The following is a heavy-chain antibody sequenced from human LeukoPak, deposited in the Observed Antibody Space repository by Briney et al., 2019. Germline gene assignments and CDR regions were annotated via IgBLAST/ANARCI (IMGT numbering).Heavy chain of an antibody. CDR3: ARAIDGDYPRYFDY. Sequence: GASVKVSCKASGYTFTGYYMHWVRQAPGQGLEWMGWINPNSGGTNYAQKFQGRVTMTRDTSISTAYMELSRLRSDDTAVYYCARAIDGDYPRYFDYWGQGTLVTVSS. J-gene: IGHJ4*02. CDR1: GYTFTGYY. V-gene: IGHV1-2*02. CDR2: INPNSGGT. D-gene: IGHD4-17*01.